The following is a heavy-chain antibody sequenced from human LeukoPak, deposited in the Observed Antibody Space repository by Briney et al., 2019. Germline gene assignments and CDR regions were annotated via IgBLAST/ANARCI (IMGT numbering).Heavy chain of an antibody. CDR3: ARDGINGDYRNYFDY. D-gene: IGHD4-17*01. Sequence: SETLSLTCAVYGGSFSGYYWSWIRQPAGKGLEWIGRIYTSGSTNYNPSLKSRVTMSVDTSKNQFSLKLSSVTAADTAVYYCARDGINGDYRNYFDYWGQGTLVTVSS. CDR1: GGSFSGYY. CDR2: IYTSGST. V-gene: IGHV4-4*07. J-gene: IGHJ4*02.